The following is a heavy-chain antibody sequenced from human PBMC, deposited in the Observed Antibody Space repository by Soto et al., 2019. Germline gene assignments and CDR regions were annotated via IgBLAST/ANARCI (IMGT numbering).Heavy chain of an antibody. V-gene: IGHV1-3*01. CDR1: GSPFTSYA. J-gene: IGHJ4*02. CDR2: INAGNGNT. D-gene: IGHD1-7*01. Sequence: VRVSCTASGSPFTSYAIHWVRQAPGQRLEWMGWINAGNGNTKYSQKFQGRVTITRDTSSSTAYMELSSLRSEDTAVYYCASTRYNWNYYNLDYWGQGTLVTVSS. CDR3: ASTRYNWNYYNLDY.